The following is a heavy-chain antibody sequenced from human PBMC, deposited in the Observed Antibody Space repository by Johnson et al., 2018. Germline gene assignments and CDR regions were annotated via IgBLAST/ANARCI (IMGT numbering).Heavy chain of an antibody. CDR3: TSRTYSSSPFDP. D-gene: IGHD6-6*01. V-gene: IGHV3-21*01. CDR1: GFTFSIYN. Sequence: EVQLLESGGGLVKPGGSLRLYCAASGFTFSIYNMNWVRQAPGKGLEWLSSISGSSSIYYADSVRGRFTISRDNANNLMYLQMNSLTADDTAVYYCTSRTYSSSPFDPWGQGTLVTVSS. J-gene: IGHJ5*02. CDR2: ISGSSSI.